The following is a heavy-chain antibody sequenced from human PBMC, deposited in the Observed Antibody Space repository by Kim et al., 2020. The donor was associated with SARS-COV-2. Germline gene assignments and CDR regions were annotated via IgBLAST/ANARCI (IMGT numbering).Heavy chain of an antibody. CDR3: AKAHRSSWYEDAVDI. D-gene: IGHD6-13*01. Sequence: GGSLRLSCAASGFTFSSYAMSWVRQAPGKGLEWVSVISSSGGSTHYADSVKGRFAISRDNSKNTLYLQMNSLRAEDTAVYYCAKAHRSSWYEDAVDIWGQGTMVTVSS. V-gene: IGHV3-23*01. CDR2: ISSSGGST. J-gene: IGHJ3*02. CDR1: GFTFSSYA.